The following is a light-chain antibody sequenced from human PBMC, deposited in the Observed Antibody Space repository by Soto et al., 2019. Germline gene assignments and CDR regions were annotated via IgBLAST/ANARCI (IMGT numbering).Light chain of an antibody. CDR3: QQYGDSPPFT. CDR1: QTITSNF. CDR2: GAS. J-gene: IGKJ3*01. Sequence: EIVLTQSPGTLSLSPGERATLSCRASQTITSNFLAWYQQKPGQAPRLLMYGASSRATGIPDRFSGGGSETAFTLTISRLEPEDFAVYYCQQYGDSPPFTFGPGTKVDIK. V-gene: IGKV3-20*01.